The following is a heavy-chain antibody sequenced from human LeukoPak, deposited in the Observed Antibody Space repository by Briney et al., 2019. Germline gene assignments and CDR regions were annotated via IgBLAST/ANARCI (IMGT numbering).Heavy chain of an antibody. CDR3: ARENYYGSGSYPTDY. J-gene: IGHJ4*02. Sequence: SETLSLTCTVSGGSISSYYWSWIRQPAGKGLEWIGRVYTSGSTNYNPSLKSRVTMSVDTSKNQFSLKLSSVTAADTAVYYCARENYYGSGSYPTDYWGQGTLVTVSS. CDR1: GGSISSYY. CDR2: VYTSGST. D-gene: IGHD3-10*01. V-gene: IGHV4-4*07.